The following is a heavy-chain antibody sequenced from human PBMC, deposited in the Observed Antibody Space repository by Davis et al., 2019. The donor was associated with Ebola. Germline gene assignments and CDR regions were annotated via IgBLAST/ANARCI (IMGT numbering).Heavy chain of an antibody. CDR2: IKQDGSEK. V-gene: IGHV3-7*01. Sequence: GESLKISCAASGFTFSSYEMNWVRQAPGKGLEWVANIKQDGSEKYYVDSVKGRFTISRDNAKNSLYLQMNSLRDEDTAVYYCARARYYDYIWGSYRPTAYFDYWGQGTLVTVSS. CDR3: ARARYYDYIWGSYRPTAYFDY. J-gene: IGHJ4*02. D-gene: IGHD3-16*02. CDR1: GFTFSSYE.